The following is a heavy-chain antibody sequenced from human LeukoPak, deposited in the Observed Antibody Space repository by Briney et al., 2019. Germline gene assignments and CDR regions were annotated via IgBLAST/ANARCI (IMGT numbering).Heavy chain of an antibody. CDR1: GFTFSSYG. CDR2: ISYDGSNK. Sequence: GRSLRLSCAASGFTFSSYGMHWVRQAPGKGLEWVAVISYDGSNKYYADSVKGRFTISRDNSKNTLYLQMNSLRAEDTAVYYCAKELSEGDSWDSWYYFDYWGQGTLVTVSS. V-gene: IGHV3-30*18. J-gene: IGHJ4*02. CDR3: AKELSEGDSWDSWYYFDY. D-gene: IGHD6-13*01.